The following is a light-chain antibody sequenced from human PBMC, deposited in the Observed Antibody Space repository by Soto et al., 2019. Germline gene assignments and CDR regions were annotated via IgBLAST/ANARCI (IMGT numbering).Light chain of an antibody. CDR3: QQYYSTLLS. J-gene: IGKJ4*01. CDR1: QSINSY. V-gene: IGKV1-39*01. CDR2: GAS. Sequence: DIALTQSPSSLAASVGDIVTISCRASQSINSYLNWYQQKGGKAPKIIIHGASSLQSGVPLRFSASGSGTDCSLTIISLQPEDVSTYYCQQYYSTLLSFGGGTKVDIK.